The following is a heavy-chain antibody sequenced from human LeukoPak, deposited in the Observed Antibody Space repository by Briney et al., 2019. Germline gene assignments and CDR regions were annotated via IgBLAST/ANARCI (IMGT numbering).Heavy chain of an antibody. D-gene: IGHD1-26*01. J-gene: IGHJ3*01. CDR2: LSAGADIT. CDR3: ARVSRSGSLDMHFDV. CDR1: GFNFNTYA. Sequence: GGSLRLSCAASGFNFNTYAMKWVRQAPGKGLEWVSALSAGADITHYTDSVKGRFTISRDDSKNTLYLQTNSLRAEDTALYYCARVSRSGSLDMHFDVWGQGTMVTVSS. V-gene: IGHV3-23*01.